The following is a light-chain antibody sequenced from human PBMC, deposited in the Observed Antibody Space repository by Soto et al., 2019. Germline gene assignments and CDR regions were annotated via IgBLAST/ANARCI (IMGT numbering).Light chain of an antibody. CDR2: GIS. CDR3: QQYYSYPIT. Sequence: EIVMTQSPDTLYVSPGERATLSCRASQSVNSNYLAWYQQKPGQAPRLLIYGISKRATDIPDRFSGSGSGTDFTLTISCLQSEDFATYYCQQYYSYPITFGQGTRLEIK. V-gene: IGKV3D-15*01. CDR1: QSVNSN. J-gene: IGKJ5*01.